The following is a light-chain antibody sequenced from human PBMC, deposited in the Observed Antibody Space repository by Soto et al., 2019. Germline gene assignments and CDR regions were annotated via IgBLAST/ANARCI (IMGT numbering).Light chain of an antibody. CDR3: SSYTSSSTLV. CDR1: SSAVGGYKY. J-gene: IGLJ3*02. CDR2: EVN. V-gene: IGLV2-14*01. Sequence: QSALTQPASVSGSPGQSITISCTGTSSAVGGYKYVSWYQQHPGKAPKLMIYEVNNRPSGVSNRFSGSKSGNTASLTISGLQTEDEAEYYCSSYTSSSTLVFGGGTKLTVL.